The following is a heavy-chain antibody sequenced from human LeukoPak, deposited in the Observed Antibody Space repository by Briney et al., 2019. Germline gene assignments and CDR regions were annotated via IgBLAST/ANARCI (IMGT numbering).Heavy chain of an antibody. Sequence: KPSETLSLTCAVSGYSISSGYYWGWIRQPPGKGLEWIGSIYHSGGTYYNPSLKSRVTISVDTSKNQFSLKLSSVTAADTAVYYCARIEYNFDYWGQGTLVTVSS. CDR1: GYSISSGYY. CDR2: IYHSGGT. V-gene: IGHV4-38-2*01. CDR3: ARIEYNFDY. D-gene: IGHD6-6*01. J-gene: IGHJ4*02.